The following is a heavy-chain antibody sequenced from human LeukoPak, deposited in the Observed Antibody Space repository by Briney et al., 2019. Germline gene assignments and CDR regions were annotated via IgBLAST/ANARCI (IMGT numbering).Heavy chain of an antibody. CDR2: INHSGST. V-gene: IGHV4-34*01. J-gene: IGHJ4*02. CDR1: GGSFSGYY. D-gene: IGHD3-22*01. CDR3: ARARRGYYYLFGY. Sequence: SETLSLTCAVYGGSFSGYYWSWIRQPPGKGLEWIGEINHSGSTNYNPSLKSRVTISVDTSKNQFSLKLSSVTAADTAVYYCARARRGYYYLFGYWGQGTLVTVSS.